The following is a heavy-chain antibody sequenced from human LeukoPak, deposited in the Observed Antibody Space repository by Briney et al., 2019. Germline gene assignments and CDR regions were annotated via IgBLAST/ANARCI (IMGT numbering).Heavy chain of an antibody. Sequence: GGSLRLSCAASGFTFSSYSMNWVRQAPGKGLEWVSYISSSSSNMYYADSVKGRFTISRDSAKNSLYLQMNSLRTEDTAVYYCAREYSSSSGRSFDYWGQGTLVIVSS. CDR3: AREYSSSSGRSFDY. CDR2: ISSSSSNM. J-gene: IGHJ4*02. CDR1: GFTFSSYS. V-gene: IGHV3-48*01. D-gene: IGHD6-6*01.